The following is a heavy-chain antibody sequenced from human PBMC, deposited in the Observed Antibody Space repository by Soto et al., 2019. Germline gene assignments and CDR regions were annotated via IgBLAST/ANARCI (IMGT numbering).Heavy chain of an antibody. V-gene: IGHV6-1*01. D-gene: IGHD2-2*01. CDR1: GDSVSSNSAA. J-gene: IGHJ6*02. CDR2: TYYRSKWYN. Sequence: PSQTLSLTCAISGDSVSSNSAAWNWIRQSPSRGLEWLGRTYYRSKWYNDYAVSVKSRITINPDTSKNQFSLQLNSVTPEDTAVYYCARDLVVAAAALGYYYYYGMDVWGQGTTVTVSS. CDR3: ARDLVVAAAALGYYYYYGMDV.